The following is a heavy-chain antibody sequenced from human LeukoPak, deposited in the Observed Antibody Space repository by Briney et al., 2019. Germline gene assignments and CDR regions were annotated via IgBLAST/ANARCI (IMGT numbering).Heavy chain of an antibody. J-gene: IGHJ4*02. CDR3: ARGIDRSKIAY. CDR1: GGSFSGYY. CDR2: IHPRGTI. D-gene: IGHD3-22*01. V-gene: IGHV4-34*01. Sequence: KPSETLSLTCAVYGGSFSGYYWSWIRQPRGEGLEWLGEIHPRGTIDYNPSLKSRVTISGDTSKNQFFLKLTSVTAADTAVYYCARGIDRSKIAYWGQGTLVTVSS.